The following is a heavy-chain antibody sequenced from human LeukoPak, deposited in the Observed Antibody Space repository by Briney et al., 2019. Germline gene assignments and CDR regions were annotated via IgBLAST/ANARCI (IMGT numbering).Heavy chain of an antibody. CDR1: GFTFGKYW. CDR2: IKLDGSEK. J-gene: IGHJ4*02. D-gene: IGHD3-3*01. V-gene: IGHV3-7*03. CDR3: AGDQYDTWSRRGNFDS. Sequence: GGSLRLSCVASGFTFGKYWMSWVRQAPGKGLEWVANIKLDGSEKNYVDSVKGRFTISRDNTKNSLYLQMNSLRAEDTAVFYCAGDQYDTWSRRGNFDSWGQGTLVIVSS.